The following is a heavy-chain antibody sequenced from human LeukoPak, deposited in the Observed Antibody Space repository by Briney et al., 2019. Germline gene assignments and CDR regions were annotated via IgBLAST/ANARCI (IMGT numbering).Heavy chain of an antibody. CDR1: GDSISSYY. J-gene: IGHJ1*01. V-gene: IGHV4-59*01. CDR3: AREAVTGPTDFQH. CDR2: IYYSRRT. D-gene: IGHD1-14*01. Sequence: PSETLSLTCTVSGDSISSYYWSWIRQPPGKGLEWIGYIYYSRRTNSNPSPKRRVTTSEDTSKNKLSLKLSSMAAAKTAVYYCAREAVTGPTDFQHWGQGTLVTVSS.